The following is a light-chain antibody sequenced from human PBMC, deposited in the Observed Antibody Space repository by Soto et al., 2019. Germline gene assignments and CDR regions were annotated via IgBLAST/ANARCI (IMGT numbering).Light chain of an antibody. J-gene: IGKJ5*01. CDR1: QSVLFRSNNKNY. V-gene: IGKV4-1*01. CDR2: WAS. Sequence: DIVMTQSPDSLAVSLGERATINCKSSQSVLFRSNNKNYLGWYQQKSGQPPRLLIFWASTRESGVPDRFSGSGSGTDFTLNISSLQAEDVAVYYCQQYYDTLPPFGQGTRLEIK. CDR3: QQYYDTLPP.